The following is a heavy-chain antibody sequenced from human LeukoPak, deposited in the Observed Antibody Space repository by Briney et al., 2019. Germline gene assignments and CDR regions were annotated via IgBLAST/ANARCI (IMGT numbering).Heavy chain of an antibody. D-gene: IGHD2-2*01. V-gene: IGHV4-59*08. CDR2: IYYSGST. CDR1: GVTISSYY. Sequence: KPSETLSLTSTVSGVTISSYYWSWIRQPPGQGLEWIGYIYYSGSTNYNPSLKSRVTISVDTSKNQFSLKLSSVTAADTAVYYCARHQGRYCSSTSCYAFDIWGQGTMVTVSS. CDR3: ARHQGRYCSSTSCYAFDI. J-gene: IGHJ3*02.